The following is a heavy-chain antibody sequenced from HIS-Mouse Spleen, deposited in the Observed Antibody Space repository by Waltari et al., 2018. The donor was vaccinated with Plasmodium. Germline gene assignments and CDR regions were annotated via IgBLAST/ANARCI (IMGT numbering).Heavy chain of an antibody. V-gene: IGHV4-34*01. Sequence: QVQLQQWGAGLLKPSETLSLTCAVYGGSFSGYYWSWIRQPPGKGLEGIGEINHSGSTNYNPSLKRRVTISVDTSKNQFSRKLSSVTAADTAVYYCARTGDYGGNSWGQGTLVTVSS. CDR2: INHSGST. CDR3: ARTGDYGGNS. D-gene: IGHD4-17*01. J-gene: IGHJ4*02. CDR1: GGSFSGYY.